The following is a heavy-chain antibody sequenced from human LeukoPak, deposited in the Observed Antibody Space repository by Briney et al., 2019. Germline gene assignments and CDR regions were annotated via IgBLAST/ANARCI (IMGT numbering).Heavy chain of an antibody. J-gene: IGHJ5*02. CDR1: GFTFGSNA. Sequence: GGSLRLSCAASGFTFGSNAMSWVRQAPGKGLEWVSFITGSGGGTYYAASVKGRFIVSRDNSKNTLYLQMNSLRAEDTAVYYCAKGINWFDPWGQGTLVTASS. D-gene: IGHD2/OR15-2a*01. V-gene: IGHV3-23*01. CDR3: AKGINWFDP. CDR2: ITGSGGGT.